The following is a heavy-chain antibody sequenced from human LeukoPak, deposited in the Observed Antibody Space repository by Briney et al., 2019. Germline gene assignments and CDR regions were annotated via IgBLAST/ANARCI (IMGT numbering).Heavy chain of an antibody. J-gene: IGHJ2*01. CDR3: ARGGVTAMVSTYFDL. V-gene: IGHV1-8*01. CDR1: GYTFTSYD. CDR2: MNPNSGNT. D-gene: IGHD5-18*01. Sequence: ASVKVSCKASGYTFTSYDINWVRQATGQGLEWMGWMNPNSGNTGYAQKFQGRVTMTRNTSLSTAYMELSSLRSEDTAVYYCARGGVTAMVSTYFDLWGRGTLVTVSS.